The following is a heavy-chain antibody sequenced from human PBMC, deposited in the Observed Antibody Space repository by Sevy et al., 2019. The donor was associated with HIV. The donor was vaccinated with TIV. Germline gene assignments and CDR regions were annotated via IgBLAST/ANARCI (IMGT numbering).Heavy chain of an antibody. CDR3: AREAKLGAPLGY. D-gene: IGHD3-16*01. J-gene: IGHJ4*02. Sequence: SETLSLTCTVSGGSISLYYWSWIRQPAGKGLEWIGHIYGSGSTSYNPSPKSRVTMSVDPSQNQISLKLTSVTAADTAVYYCAREAKLGAPLGYWGQGTLVTVSS. CDR2: IYGSGST. CDR1: GGSISLYY. V-gene: IGHV4-4*07.